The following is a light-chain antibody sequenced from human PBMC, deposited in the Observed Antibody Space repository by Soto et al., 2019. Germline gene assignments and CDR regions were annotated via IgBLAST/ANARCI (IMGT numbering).Light chain of an antibody. CDR2: GAS. Sequence: EIVMTQSPGTLSVSPGERATLSCRASESVNRDLGWYQQEPGQAPRLLIYGASTRATGIPDRFSGSGSGTVFTLTISSLQSEDFVVYFCQQYNQWPLTFGGGTKVEVK. CDR3: QQYNQWPLT. J-gene: IGKJ4*01. V-gene: IGKV3-15*01. CDR1: ESVNRD.